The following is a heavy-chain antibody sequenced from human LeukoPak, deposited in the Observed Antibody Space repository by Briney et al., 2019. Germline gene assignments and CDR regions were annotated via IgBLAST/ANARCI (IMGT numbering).Heavy chain of an antibody. Sequence: PGGSLRLSCAASGFTFSNAWMNWVRQSPGKGLEWVGRIKSKTDGGTIDYGAPVKGRFTISRDDSKNTLFLQMNSLKTEDTAMYHCTTGVRDSSGYYNFDYWGQGTLVIVSS. D-gene: IGHD3-22*01. CDR1: GFTFSNAW. CDR2: IKSKTDGGTI. J-gene: IGHJ4*02. V-gene: IGHV3-15*01. CDR3: TTGVRDSSGYYNFDY.